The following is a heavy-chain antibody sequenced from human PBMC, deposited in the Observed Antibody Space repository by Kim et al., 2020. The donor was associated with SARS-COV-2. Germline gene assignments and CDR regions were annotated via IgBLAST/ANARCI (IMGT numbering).Heavy chain of an antibody. CDR1: GFTFSSYW. Sequence: GGSLRLSCAASGFTFSSYWMHWVRQAPGKGLVWVSRINSDGSSTSYADSVKGRFTISRDNAKNTLYLQMNSLRAEDTAVYYCARDRDDSSGYPYYYYGMDVWGQGTTVTVSS. V-gene: IGHV3-74*01. CDR2: INSDGSST. D-gene: IGHD3-22*01. CDR3: ARDRDDSSGYPYYYYGMDV. J-gene: IGHJ6*02.